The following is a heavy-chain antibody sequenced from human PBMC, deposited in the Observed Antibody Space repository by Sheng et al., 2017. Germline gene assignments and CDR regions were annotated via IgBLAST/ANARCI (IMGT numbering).Heavy chain of an antibody. CDR3: ARLRGQCTTCFIRN. Sequence: VQLVESGGGLIQPGGSLRLSCAASGFTASGSYMSWVRQAPGKGLEWVSYISSSGTDVYYTDSVKGRFTISRDNANNSFSLQMNSLRAEDTAVYYCARLRGQCTTCFIRNWGRERWSPSPQ. V-gene: IGHV3-11*04. CDR2: ISSSGTDV. J-gene: IGHJ4*02. CDR1: GFTASGSY. D-gene: IGHD2-2*01.